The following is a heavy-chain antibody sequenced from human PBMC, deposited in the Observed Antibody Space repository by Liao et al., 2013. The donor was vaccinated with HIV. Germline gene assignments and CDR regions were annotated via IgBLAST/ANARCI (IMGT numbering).Heavy chain of an antibody. D-gene: IGHD1-14*01. Sequence: QVQLQESGPGLVKPSQTLSLTCTVSGGSISSGSYYWSWIRQPAGKGLEWIGRIYTSGSTNYNPSLKSRVTMSVDTSKNQFSLKLSPVTAADTAVYYCARGGGLTGAHLWGRGHPGHCLL. V-gene: IGHV4-61*02. CDR1: GGSISSGSYY. CDR2: IYTSGST. CDR3: ARGGGLTGAHL. J-gene: IGHJ2*01.